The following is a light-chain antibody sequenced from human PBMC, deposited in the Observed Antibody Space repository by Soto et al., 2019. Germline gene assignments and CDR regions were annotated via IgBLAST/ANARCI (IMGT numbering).Light chain of an antibody. CDR1: QSVSSN. Sequence: EIVLTQSPATLSLSPCDRATLSFRASQSVSSNLAWYQQKPGQAPRILIYGASSRATGIPVRFSGSGSGTEFTLTISSLQSEDFAVYYCQQYNDWPLTFGGGTKVDIK. CDR3: QQYNDWPLT. V-gene: IGKV3-15*01. J-gene: IGKJ4*01. CDR2: GAS.